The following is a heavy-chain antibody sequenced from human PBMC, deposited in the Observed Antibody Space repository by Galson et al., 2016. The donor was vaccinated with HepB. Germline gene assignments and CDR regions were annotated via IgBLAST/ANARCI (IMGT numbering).Heavy chain of an antibody. J-gene: IGHJ6*02. V-gene: IGHV3-23*01. Sequence: SLRLSCAASGFTFSRYWMNWVRQAPGKGLEWVSGVTDTGGNTYYADSVKGRFTISRDNSKNTVSLQMNSLRVEDTAIYYCAKDRLWGRGGYGTDVWGQGTTVTVSS. CDR2: VTDTGGNT. CDR1: GFTFSRYW. D-gene: IGHD7-27*01. CDR3: AKDRLWGRGGYGTDV.